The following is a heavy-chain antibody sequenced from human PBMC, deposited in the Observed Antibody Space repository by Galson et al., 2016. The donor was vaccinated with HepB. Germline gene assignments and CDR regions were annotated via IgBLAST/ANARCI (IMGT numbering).Heavy chain of an antibody. J-gene: IGHJ4*02. CDR3: ARVVDWFGELFGFDY. CDR1: GFTFADYA. V-gene: IGHV3-49*03. Sequence: SLRLSCAASGFTFADYAMAWFRQAPGKGLEWVGFIRSKTFGGTPGYAASVEGRFTISRDDSKSIVYLQMNSLQTEDTAVYYCARVVDWFGELFGFDYWGQGTLVTVSS. D-gene: IGHD3-10*01. CDR2: IRSKTFGGTP.